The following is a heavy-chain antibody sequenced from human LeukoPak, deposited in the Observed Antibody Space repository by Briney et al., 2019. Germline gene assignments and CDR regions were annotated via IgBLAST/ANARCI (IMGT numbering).Heavy chain of an antibody. CDR2: IIPIFGTA. Sequence: ASVKVSCKASGGTFSSYAISWVRQAPGQGLEWMGGIIPIFGTANYAQKFQGRVTITADESTSTAYMELSSLRSEDTAVYYCASAVGSGWYPTPYGMDVWGQGTTVTVSS. CDR3: ASAVGSGWYPTPYGMDV. V-gene: IGHV1-69*13. CDR1: GGTFSSYA. J-gene: IGHJ6*02. D-gene: IGHD6-19*01.